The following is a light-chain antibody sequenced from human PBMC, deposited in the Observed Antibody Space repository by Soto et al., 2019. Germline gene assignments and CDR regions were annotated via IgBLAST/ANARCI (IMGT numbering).Light chain of an antibody. CDR2: DAS. CDR3: QLRNNWPPEVT. Sequence: EIVLTQSPATLSLSPGERATLSCRASQSVTTYLAWCQQKPGQAPRLLIYDASNRATGIPARFSGSGSGTDFTLTISSLEPEDFAVYYCQLRNNWPPEVTFGPGTKVDIK. CDR1: QSVTTY. V-gene: IGKV3-11*01. J-gene: IGKJ3*01.